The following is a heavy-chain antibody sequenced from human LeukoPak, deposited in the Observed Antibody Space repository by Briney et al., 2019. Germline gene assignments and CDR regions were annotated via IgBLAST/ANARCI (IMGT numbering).Heavy chain of an antibody. CDR3: ARGLNPTYYYDNSGYSDY. Sequence: ASVKVSCKASGHTFTTYGITWVRQAPGQALEWMGWISANNGNTNCAQKFQGRVTMTTDTSTSTAYMELRSLRSDDTAVYFCARGLNPTYYYDNSGYSDYWGQGTLVTVSS. J-gene: IGHJ4*02. CDR1: GHTFTTYG. CDR2: ISANNGNT. D-gene: IGHD3-22*01. V-gene: IGHV1-18*01.